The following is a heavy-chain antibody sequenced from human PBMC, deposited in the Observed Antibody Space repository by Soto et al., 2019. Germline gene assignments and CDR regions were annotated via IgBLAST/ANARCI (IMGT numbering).Heavy chain of an antibody. Sequence: PSQTLSLTCAISGDSVSSNSAAWNWIRQSPSRGLEWLGRTYYRSKWYNDYAVSVKSRITINPDTSKNQFSLQLNSVTPEDTAVYYCAGDVGEWLRSYYYYYGMDVWGQGTTVTVSS. J-gene: IGHJ6*02. CDR2: TYYRSKWYN. V-gene: IGHV6-1*01. D-gene: IGHD5-12*01. CDR3: AGDVGEWLRSYYYYYGMDV. CDR1: GDSVSSNSAA.